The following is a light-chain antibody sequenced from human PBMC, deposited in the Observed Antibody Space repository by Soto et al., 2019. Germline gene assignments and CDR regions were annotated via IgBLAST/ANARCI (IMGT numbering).Light chain of an antibody. Sequence: EIVLTQSPATLSLSPGERATLSCRASQSVSSSYLAWYQQKPGQAPRLLMYGASSRATGIPDRFSGSGSGTDFTLTISRLEPEDFAVYSCQQYASSPWTFGQGTKVDI. CDR2: GAS. J-gene: IGKJ1*01. V-gene: IGKV3-20*01. CDR3: QQYASSPWT. CDR1: QSVSSSY.